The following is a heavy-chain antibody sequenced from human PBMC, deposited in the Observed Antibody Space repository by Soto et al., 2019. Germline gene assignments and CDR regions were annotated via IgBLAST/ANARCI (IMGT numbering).Heavy chain of an antibody. J-gene: IGHJ5*02. CDR3: AKNHLPQSYYDLPWFDP. Sequence: PGGSLRLSCAASGFIFSDYGMHWVRQAPGKGLEWMAIISSDGSDKYYADSVKGRFTISRDNSKNTLYLQMNSLRAEDTAVYYCAKNHLPQSYYDLPWFDPWGQGTQVTVSS. CDR1: GFIFSDYG. V-gene: IGHV3-30*18. D-gene: IGHD3-3*01. CDR2: ISSDGSDK.